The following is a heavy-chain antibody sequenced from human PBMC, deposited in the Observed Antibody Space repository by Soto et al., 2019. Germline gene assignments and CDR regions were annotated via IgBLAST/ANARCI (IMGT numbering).Heavy chain of an antibody. J-gene: IGHJ6*02. CDR2: IDPSDSYT. D-gene: IGHD6-19*01. CDR1: VYSFTSYW. CDR3: ARYTAVAGTDYYYYGMDV. Sequence: GGSLKISCKGSVYSFTSYWISWVRQMPGKGLEWMGRIDPSDSYTNYSPSFQGHVTISADKSISTAYLQWSSLKASDTAMYYCARYTAVAGTDYYYYGMDVWGQGTTVTVSS. V-gene: IGHV5-10-1*01.